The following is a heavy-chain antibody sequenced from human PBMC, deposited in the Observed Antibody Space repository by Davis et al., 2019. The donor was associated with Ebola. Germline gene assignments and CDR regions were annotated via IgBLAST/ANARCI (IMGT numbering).Heavy chain of an antibody. J-gene: IGHJ4*02. CDR2: SNPYNGNT. CDR3: ARDIGYSFGSGSYSKYDY. V-gene: IGHV1-18*01. Sequence: ASVKVSCKASGYTFNIYGISWLRQAPGHGLEWMGWSNPYNGNTDYAQKFQGRVTTTTDTSTSTAYMELRSLRSDDTAVYFCARDIGYSFGSGSYSKYDYWGQGTLVTVSS. D-gene: IGHD3-10*01. CDR1: GYTFNIYG.